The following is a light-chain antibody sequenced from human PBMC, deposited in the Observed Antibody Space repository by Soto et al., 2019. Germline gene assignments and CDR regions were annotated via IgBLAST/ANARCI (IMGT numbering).Light chain of an antibody. J-gene: IGKJ1*01. CDR3: QQSYSTPPT. Sequence: DIQMTQSPSSLSASVGDRVTITCRASQSISSYLNWYQQKPGKAPKLLIYAASSLQSGVPSRFSGSGSGTDFTLTIRSLQPEDFATYYWQQSYSTPPTFGQGTQVEIK. V-gene: IGKV1-39*01. CDR1: QSISSY. CDR2: AAS.